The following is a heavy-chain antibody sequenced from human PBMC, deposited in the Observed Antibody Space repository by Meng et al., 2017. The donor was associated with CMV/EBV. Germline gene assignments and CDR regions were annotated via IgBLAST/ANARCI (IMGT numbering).Heavy chain of an antibody. J-gene: IGHJ4*02. CDR2: IYWDDDK. CDR1: GFSLSTSGVG. V-gene: IGHV2-5*02. Sequence: QITLKESRPTLVKPKQTLTLTCTFSGFSLSTSGVGVGWIRQPPGKALEWLALIYWDDDKRYSPSLKSRLTITKDTSKNQVVLTMTNMDPVDTATYYCARIAAAGRFDYWGQGTLVTVSS. CDR3: ARIAAAGRFDY. D-gene: IGHD6-13*01.